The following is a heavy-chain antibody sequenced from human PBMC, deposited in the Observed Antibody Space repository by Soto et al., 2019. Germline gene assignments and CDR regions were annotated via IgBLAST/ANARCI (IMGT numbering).Heavy chain of an antibody. CDR2: ISSSGSTI. CDR3: ASGLGSSRS. V-gene: IGHV3-48*02. D-gene: IGHD3-10*01. Sequence: EVQLVESGGGLVRRGGSLRLSCVASGFTFSSYTMNRVRQTPGRRLEWVAYISSSGSTIYYAESVKGRFTVSRDNAKSSLYLQMDGLRDEDTAVYYCASGLGSSRSWGQGSRVTVSS. CDR1: GFTFSSYT. J-gene: IGHJ1*01.